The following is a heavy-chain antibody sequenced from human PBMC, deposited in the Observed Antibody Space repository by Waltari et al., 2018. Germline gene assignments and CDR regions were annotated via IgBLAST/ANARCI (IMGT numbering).Heavy chain of an antibody. D-gene: IGHD3-10*01. CDR1: GYTFTSYG. Sequence: QVRLVQSGAEVKKPGASVKVSCKASGYTFTSYGISWVRQAPGQGLEWMGWISAYNGNTNYAQKFQGRVTITADESTSTAYMELSSLRSEDTAVYYCARGRSGVQNDAFDIWGQGTMVTVSS. CDR2: ISAYNGNT. J-gene: IGHJ3*02. V-gene: IGHV1-18*01. CDR3: ARGRSGVQNDAFDI.